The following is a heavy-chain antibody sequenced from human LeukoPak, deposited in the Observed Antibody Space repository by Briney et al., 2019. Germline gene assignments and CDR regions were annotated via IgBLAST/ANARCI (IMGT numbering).Heavy chain of an antibody. CDR2: ISSSSSTI. Sequence: PGGSLRLSCAASGFTFSSYSMNWVRQAPGKGLEWVSYISSSSSTIYYADSVKGRFTISRDNAKNSLYLQMNSLRAEDTAVYYCARQRALPTYYYDSSGSPMSGLIDYWGQGTLVTVSS. D-gene: IGHD3-22*01. CDR3: ARQRALPTYYYDSSGSPMSGLIDY. CDR1: GFTFSSYS. V-gene: IGHV3-48*04. J-gene: IGHJ4*02.